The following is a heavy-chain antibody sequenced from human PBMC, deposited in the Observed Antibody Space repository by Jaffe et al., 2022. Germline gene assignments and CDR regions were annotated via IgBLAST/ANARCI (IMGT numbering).Heavy chain of an antibody. V-gene: IGHV3-23*01. CDR2: ISGSGGST. J-gene: IGHJ6*03. Sequence: EVQLLESGGGLVQPGGSLRLSCAASGFTFSSYAMSWVRQAPGKGLEWVSAISGSGGSTYYADSVKGRFTISRDNSKNTLYLQMNSLRAEDTAVYYCAKAVGYRPLGYCSSTSCYVNYYMDVWGKGTTVTVSS. CDR3: AKAVGYRPLGYCSSTSCYVNYYMDV. CDR1: GFTFSSYA. D-gene: IGHD2-2*01.